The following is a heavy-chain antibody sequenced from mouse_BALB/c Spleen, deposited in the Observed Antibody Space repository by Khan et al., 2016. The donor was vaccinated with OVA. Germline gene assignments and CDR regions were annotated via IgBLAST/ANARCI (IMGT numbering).Heavy chain of an antibody. V-gene: IGHV1S137*01. Sequence: QVRLQQSGAELVRPGVSVKISCKGSGYTFTDFTMHWMKQSHAMSLEWIGVISTYYGDADYNQKFKGKATMTVDKSSNTAYMDLARLTSEDSAIYYCGGGGGGDRFLYWGQGTLVTVSA. J-gene: IGHJ3*01. CDR1: GYTFTDFT. CDR3: GGGGGGDRFLY. CDR2: ISTYYGDA.